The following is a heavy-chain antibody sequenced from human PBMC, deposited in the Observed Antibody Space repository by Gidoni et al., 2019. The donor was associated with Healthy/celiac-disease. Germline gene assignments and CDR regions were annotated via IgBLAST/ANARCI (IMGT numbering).Heavy chain of an antibody. J-gene: IGHJ6*02. V-gene: IGHV4-31*03. CDR2: IYYSGST. Sequence: QVQLQESGPGLVKPSQTLSLTCTVSGGSISRGGYYWSWIRQHPGKGLEWIGYIYYSGSTYYNPSLKSRVTISVDTSKNQFSLKLSSVTAADTAVYYCARDQQAMVDYYYYGMDVWGQGTTVTVSS. CDR1: GGSISRGGYY. CDR3: ARDQQAMVDYYYYGMDV. D-gene: IGHD5-18*01.